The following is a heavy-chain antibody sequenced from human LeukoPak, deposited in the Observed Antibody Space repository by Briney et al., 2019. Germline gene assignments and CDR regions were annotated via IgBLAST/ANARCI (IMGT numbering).Heavy chain of an antibody. J-gene: IGHJ4*02. CDR1: GFTFSSYS. CDR3: ARRLRGGATIFFDY. V-gene: IGHV3-48*01. Sequence: PGGSLRLSCAASGFTFSSYSTNWVRQAPGKGLEWVSYISSSSSTIYYADSVKGRFTISRDNAKNSLYLQMNSLRAEDTAVYYCARRLRGGATIFFDYWGQGTLVTVSS. D-gene: IGHD5-12*01. CDR2: ISSSSSTI.